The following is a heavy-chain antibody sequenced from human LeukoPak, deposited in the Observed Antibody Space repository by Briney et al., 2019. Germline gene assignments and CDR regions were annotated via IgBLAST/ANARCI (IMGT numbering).Heavy chain of an antibody. CDR2: IYYSGST. J-gene: IGHJ4*02. V-gene: IGHV4-39*01. CDR1: GGSISSSNYY. CDR3: ALRYFGRDY. Sequence: SETLSLTCTVSGGSISSSNYYWVWIRQPPGKGLEWVGSIYYSGSTYYNPSLKSRVTISVDTSKNQFSLKLSSVTAADTAVYYCALRYFGRDYWGQGTLVTVSS. D-gene: IGHD3-9*01.